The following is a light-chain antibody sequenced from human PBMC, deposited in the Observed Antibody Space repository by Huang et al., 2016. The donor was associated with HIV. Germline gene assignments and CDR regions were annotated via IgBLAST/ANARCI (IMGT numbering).Light chain of an antibody. Sequence: VVMTQSPLSLPVPPGEPASISCSSSQSLRHRNGLNYLDWYLQKPGQSPQLLIHLGSSRASGVPDRFSGGGSGTDFSLNISRVEAEDAGIYYCMEALQTPYTFGQGTKLEI. CDR3: MEALQTPYT. V-gene: IGKV2-28*01. CDR1: QSLRHRNGLNY. J-gene: IGKJ2*01. CDR2: LGS.